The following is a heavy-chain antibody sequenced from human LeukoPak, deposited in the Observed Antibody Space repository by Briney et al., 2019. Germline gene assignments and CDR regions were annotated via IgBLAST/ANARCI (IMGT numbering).Heavy chain of an antibody. V-gene: IGHV3-23*01. Sequence: GGSLRLSCTASGFTFRTYAMNWVRQAPGMGLEWVSTISGGGGSTHYADSVKGRFTISRDNSKDTVFLQMNNLRAEDTAIYYCAREGGSCTSNSCSDYFDYWGQGTLVTVSP. CDR3: AREGGSCTSNSCSDYFDY. J-gene: IGHJ4*02. CDR1: GFTFRTYA. D-gene: IGHD6-13*01. CDR2: ISGGGGST.